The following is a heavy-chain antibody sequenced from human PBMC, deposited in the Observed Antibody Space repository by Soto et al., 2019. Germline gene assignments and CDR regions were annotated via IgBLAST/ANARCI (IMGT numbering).Heavy chain of an antibody. CDR1: GFSLSTSGVG. V-gene: IGHV2-5*02. Sequence: QITLKESGPTLVKPTQTLTLTCTFSGFSLSTSGVGVGWIRQPPGKALEWLALIYWDDDKRYSPSLKSRLTITQDPSKNQGVLTMTNMDPVDTATYYCAHTNIAAAVTNWFDPWGQGTLVTVSS. D-gene: IGHD6-13*01. J-gene: IGHJ5*02. CDR2: IYWDDDK. CDR3: AHTNIAAAVTNWFDP.